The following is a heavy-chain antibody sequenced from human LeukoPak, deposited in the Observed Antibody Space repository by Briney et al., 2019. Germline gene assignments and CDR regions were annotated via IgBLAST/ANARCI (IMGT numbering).Heavy chain of an antibody. J-gene: IGHJ6*03. CDR3: AREFGSGTNFLSYYYMDV. CDR2: INHSGST. Sequence: PSETLSLTCAVYGGSFSGYYWSWIRQPPAKGLEWIGEINHSGSTNYNPSLKSRVTLSLHTSSNQFSLNLSSVTAADTAVYFCAREFGSGTNFLSYYYMDVWGTGTAVTTSS. D-gene: IGHD3-10*01. CDR1: GGSFSGYY. V-gene: IGHV4-34*01.